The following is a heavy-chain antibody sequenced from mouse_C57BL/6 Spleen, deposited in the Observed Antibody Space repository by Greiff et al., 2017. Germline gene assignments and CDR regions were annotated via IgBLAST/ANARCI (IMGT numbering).Heavy chain of an antibody. V-gene: IGHV5-17*01. Sequence: EVHLVESGGGLVKPGGSLKLSCAASGFTFSDYGMHWVRQAPEKGLEWVAYISSGSSTIYYADTVKGRFTISRDNAKNTLFLQMTSLRSEDTAMYYCARGLVYWYFDVWGTGTTVTVSS. CDR1: GFTFSDYG. CDR2: ISSGSSTI. CDR3: ARGLVYWYFDV. D-gene: IGHD3-1*01. J-gene: IGHJ1*03.